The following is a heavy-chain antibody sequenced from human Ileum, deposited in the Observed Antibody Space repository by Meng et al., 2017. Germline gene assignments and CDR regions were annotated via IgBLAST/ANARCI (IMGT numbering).Heavy chain of an antibody. CDR1: GGSISSGGYY. CDR3: AREPPAAAGTGADY. CDR2: IYYSGTT. Sequence: QVQLQESGPGLVKPSQTLSLTCTVSGGSISSGGYYWSWIRQHPGKGLEWIGYIYYSGTTYYNPSLKSRVTISVDMSKNQFSLKLSSVTAADTAVYYCAREPPAAAGTGADYWGQGTLVTVSS. J-gene: IGHJ4*02. D-gene: IGHD6-13*01. V-gene: IGHV4-31*03.